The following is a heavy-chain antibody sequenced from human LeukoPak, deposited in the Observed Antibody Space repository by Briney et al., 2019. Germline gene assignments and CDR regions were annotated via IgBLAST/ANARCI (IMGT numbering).Heavy chain of an antibody. J-gene: IGHJ4*02. V-gene: IGHV7-4-1*02. CDR3: ARAAASDY. Sequence: GASVKVSCKASRFTSDVINWVRQAPGQGLEWMGWINTNTGNPTYAQGFTGRFVFSLDTSVSTAYLQISSLKAEDTAVYYCARAAASDYWGQGTLVTVSS. CDR2: INTNTGNP. CDR1: RFTSDV. D-gene: IGHD2-15*01.